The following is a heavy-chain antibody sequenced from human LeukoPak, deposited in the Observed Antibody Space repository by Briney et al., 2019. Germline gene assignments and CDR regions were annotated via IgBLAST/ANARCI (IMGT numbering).Heavy chain of an antibody. J-gene: IGHJ4*02. CDR2: TYYRSKWSN. CDR1: GDSVSSNSAA. CDR3: ARESNDYRDYSFDY. D-gene: IGHD4-17*01. V-gene: IGHV6-1*01. Sequence: SQTLSLTCAISGDSVSSNSAAWNWIRQSPSRGLEWLGRTYYRSKWSNNYAVSVKSRITINSDTSKNQFALQLNSVTPEDTAVYYCARESNDYRDYSFDYWGQGTLVTVSS.